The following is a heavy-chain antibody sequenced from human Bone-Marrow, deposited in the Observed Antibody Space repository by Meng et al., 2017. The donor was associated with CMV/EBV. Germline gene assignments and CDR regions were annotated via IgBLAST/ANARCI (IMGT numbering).Heavy chain of an antibody. Sequence: SVKVSCKASGGTFSSYAISWVRQAPGQGLEWMGGIIPIFGTANYAQKFQGRVTITTDESTSTAYMELSSLRSEDTAVYYCAALPLGYYYDSSGYDHDAFDIWGQGTMVTVPS. D-gene: IGHD3-22*01. CDR1: GGTFSSYA. V-gene: IGHV1-69*05. CDR3: AALPLGYYYDSSGYDHDAFDI. CDR2: IIPIFGTA. J-gene: IGHJ3*02.